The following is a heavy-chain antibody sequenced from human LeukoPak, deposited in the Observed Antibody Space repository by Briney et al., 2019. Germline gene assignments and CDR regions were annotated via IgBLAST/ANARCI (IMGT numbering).Heavy chain of an antibody. CDR3: ATGEGHDFWSGPYSIDY. CDR1: GGSISSYY. CDR2: IYTSGST. D-gene: IGHD3-3*01. Sequence: SETLSLTCTVSGGSISSYYWSWIRQPPGKELEWIGYIYTSGSTNYNPSLKSRVTISVDTSKNQFSLKLSSVTAADTAVYYCATGEGHDFWSGPYSIDYWGQGTLVTVSS. J-gene: IGHJ4*02. V-gene: IGHV4-4*09.